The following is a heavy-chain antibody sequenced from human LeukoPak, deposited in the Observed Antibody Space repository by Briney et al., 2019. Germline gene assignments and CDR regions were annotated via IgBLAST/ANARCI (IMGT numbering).Heavy chain of an antibody. V-gene: IGHV1-46*01. CDR3: ARDWMTMAWPIYYVEF. J-gene: IGHJ4*02. CDR1: GNTFTTYY. CDR2: INPSDGST. Sequence: GASVKVSCKPFGNTFTTYYMHWVRQAPGQGLEWMGIINPSDGSTSYAQKFQGRVTMTWDTSTSTVYMELSSLRSEDTAVYCCARDWMTMAWPIYYVEFWGQGTLVTVYS. D-gene: IGHD3-10*02.